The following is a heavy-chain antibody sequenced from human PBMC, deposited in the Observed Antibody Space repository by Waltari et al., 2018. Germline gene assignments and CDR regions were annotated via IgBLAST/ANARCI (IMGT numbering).Heavy chain of an antibody. J-gene: IGHJ4*02. V-gene: IGHV3-74*01. CDR3: VRENIAAAGLES. Sequence: EVQLVESGGGLVQPGGSLRLSCVASGFIFSTYWLDWVRQAPGKGLVLVSRINSDGSSTTYADSVKGQFTISRDNAKNTLYLHMSSLRAEDTAVYYCVRENIAAAGLESWGQGTLFTVSS. CDR2: INSDGSST. D-gene: IGHD6-13*01. CDR1: GFIFSTYW.